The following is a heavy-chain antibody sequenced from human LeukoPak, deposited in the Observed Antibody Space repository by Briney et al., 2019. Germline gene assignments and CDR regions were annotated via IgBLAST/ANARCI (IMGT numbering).Heavy chain of an antibody. CDR2: ISGSGGST. V-gene: IGHV3-23*01. J-gene: IGHJ4*02. CDR1: GFTFSSYA. D-gene: IGHD6-19*01. Sequence: GGSLRLSCAASGFTFSSYAMSWVRQAPGKGLEWVSAISGSGGSTYYADSVKGRFTISRDNSKNTLYLQMNSLRAEDTAVYYCANRIAVAGTVYWGQGTLVTVSS. CDR3: ANRIAVAGTVY.